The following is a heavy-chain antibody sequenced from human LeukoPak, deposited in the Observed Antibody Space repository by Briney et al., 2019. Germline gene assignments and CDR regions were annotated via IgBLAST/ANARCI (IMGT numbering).Heavy chain of an antibody. J-gene: IGHJ4*02. Sequence: GGSLRLSCAASGFTFSDYYMSWIRQAPGKGLEWVSYISNSGSTIYYADSVKGRFTISRDNAKNSLYLQMNSLRAEDTAVYYCARHYYDTSGYYGRDCFDYWGQGTLVTVSS. V-gene: IGHV3-11*04. CDR2: ISNSGSTI. D-gene: IGHD3-22*01. CDR1: GFTFSDYY. CDR3: ARHYYDTSGYYGRDCFDY.